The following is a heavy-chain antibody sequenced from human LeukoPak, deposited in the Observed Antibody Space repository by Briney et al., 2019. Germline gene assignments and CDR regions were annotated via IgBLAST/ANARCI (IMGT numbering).Heavy chain of an antibody. J-gene: IGHJ4*02. CDR1: GFTFSSYA. Sequence: GGSLRLSCAASGFTFSSYAMHWVRQAPGKGLEWVAVISYDGSNKYYADSVKGRFTISRDNSKNTLYLQMNSLRAEDTAVYYCARARSGYSPHFDYWGQGTLVTVSS. V-gene: IGHV3-30-3*01. D-gene: IGHD3-3*01. CDR2: ISYDGSNK. CDR3: ARARSGYSPHFDY.